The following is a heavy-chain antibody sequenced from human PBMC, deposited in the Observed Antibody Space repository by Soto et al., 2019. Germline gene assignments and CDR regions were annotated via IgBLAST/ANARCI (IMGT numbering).Heavy chain of an antibody. J-gene: IGHJ4*02. CDR2: INPNGGGA. Sequence: QGQLVQSGAEVKKPGASVKVSCKASGYDFIDHYIHWLRQAPGQGLEWMGWINPNGGGAKYAQKFQGRITMTGDTSITTVYMSLSGLTSDDTALYYCASGGSTVTREFDYWGQGTLVTVSS. D-gene: IGHD4-17*01. V-gene: IGHV1-2*02. CDR1: GYDFIDHY. CDR3: ASGGSTVTREFDY.